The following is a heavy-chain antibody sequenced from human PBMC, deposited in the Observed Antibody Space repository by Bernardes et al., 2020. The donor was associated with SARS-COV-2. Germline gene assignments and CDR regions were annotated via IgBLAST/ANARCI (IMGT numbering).Heavy chain of an antibody. CDR1: GFTFDDYA. J-gene: IGHJ4*02. CDR2: ISWNSGSI. V-gene: IGHV3-9*01. D-gene: IGHD3-3*01. CDR3: ATNTISTAY. Sequence: GGSLRLSCAASGFTFDDYAMHWVRQAPGKGLEWVSGISWNSGSIGYADSVKGRFTISRDNAKNSLYLQMNSLRAEDTALYYCATNTISTAYWGQGTLVTVSS.